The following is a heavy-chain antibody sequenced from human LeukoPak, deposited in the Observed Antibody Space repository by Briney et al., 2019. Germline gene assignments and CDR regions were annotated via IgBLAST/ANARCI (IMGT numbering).Heavy chain of an antibody. D-gene: IGHD2-15*01. V-gene: IGHV3-33*01. CDR3: ARDPASSFDY. J-gene: IGHJ4*02. CDR1: GFTFSSHG. Sequence: GGSLRLSCAASGFTFSSHGMHWVRQAPGKGLGWVAVIWYDGSKRHYADSVKGRFTISRDDSKNTLYLQMNSLRDEDTAVYYCARDPASSFDYWGQGTLVTVSS. CDR2: IWYDGSKR.